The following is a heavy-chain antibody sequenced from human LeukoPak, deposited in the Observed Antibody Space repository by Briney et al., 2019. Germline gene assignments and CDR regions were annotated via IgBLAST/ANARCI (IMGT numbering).Heavy chain of an antibody. V-gene: IGHV3-23*01. CDR2: ISRSGCTT. J-gene: IGHJ4*02. CDR3: VKGTFGRWYLFDY. D-gene: IGHD6-13*01. Sequence: GGSLRLSCAASGFTFSTSSMSWFRQAPGKGPEWVSTISRSGCTTYYSDSVKGRFTISIDNSKNTLYLQMNSLRAEDTAVYYGVKGTFGRWYLFDYWGQGTLVTVSS. CDR1: GFTFSTSS.